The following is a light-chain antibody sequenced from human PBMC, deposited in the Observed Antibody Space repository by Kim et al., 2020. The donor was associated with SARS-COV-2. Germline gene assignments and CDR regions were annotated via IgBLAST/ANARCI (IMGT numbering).Light chain of an antibody. J-gene: IGKJ4*01. CDR3: QQYYSTPPT. V-gene: IGKV4-1*01. CDR2: WAS. Sequence: DIVMTQSPDSLAVCLGERATINCKSSQSVLYSSNNKNYLAWYQQKPGQPPKLLIYWASTRESGVPDRFSGSGSETDFTLAISSLQAEDVAVYYCQQYYSTPPTFGGGTKVDIK. CDR1: QSVLYSSNNKNY.